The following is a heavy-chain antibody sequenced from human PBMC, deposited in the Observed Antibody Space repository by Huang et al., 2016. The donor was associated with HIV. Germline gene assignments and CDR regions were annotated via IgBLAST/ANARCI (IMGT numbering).Heavy chain of an antibody. J-gene: IGHJ5*02. V-gene: IGHV4-39*01. CDR1: GGSISSSSYY. CDR2: IYYSGTT. Sequence: QLQLQESGPGLVKPSETLSLTCSVSGGSISSSSYYWGWIRQPPGKGREWIGSIYYSGTTYYNPSLKCRFTISVDTSKNQFSLKLSSVTAADTAVYYCAGQGRIVGIPAAPLRFDPWGQGTLVSVSS. D-gene: IGHD6-13*01. CDR3: AGQGRIVGIPAAPLRFDP.